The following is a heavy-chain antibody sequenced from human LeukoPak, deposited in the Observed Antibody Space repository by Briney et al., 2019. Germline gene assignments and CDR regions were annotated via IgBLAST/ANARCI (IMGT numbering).Heavy chain of an antibody. CDR3: AKARSLAAVDY. CDR1: EFTSSSYG. D-gene: IGHD6-6*01. J-gene: IGHJ4*02. V-gene: IGHV3-33*06. CDR2: IWYDGSNK. Sequence: GGSLRLSCAASEFTSSSYGMHWVRQAPGKGLEWVAVIWYDGSNKYYADSVKGRFTISRDNSKNTLYLQMNSLRAEDTAVYYCAKARSLAAVDYWGQGTLVTVSS.